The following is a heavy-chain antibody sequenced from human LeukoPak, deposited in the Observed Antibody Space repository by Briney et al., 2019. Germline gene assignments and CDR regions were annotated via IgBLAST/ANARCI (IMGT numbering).Heavy chain of an antibody. J-gene: IGHJ4*02. CDR2: IYYSGST. Sequence: GSLRLSCAASGFTVSNNYMSWVRQPPGKGLEWIGSIYYSGSTYYNPSLKSRVTISVDTSKNQFSLKLSSVTAADTAVYYCARDGPYTNWGQGTLVTVSS. D-gene: IGHD2-2*02. V-gene: IGHV4-39*07. CDR3: ARDGPYTN. CDR1: GFTVSNNY.